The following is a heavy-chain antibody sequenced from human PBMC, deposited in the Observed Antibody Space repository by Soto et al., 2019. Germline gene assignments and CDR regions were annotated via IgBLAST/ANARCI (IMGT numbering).Heavy chain of an antibody. J-gene: IGHJ4*02. CDR1: GYTFTSYD. CDR2: MNPNSGNT. CDR3: ARDGVGATVFFGYFDY. V-gene: IGHV1-8*01. Sequence: ASVKVSCKASGYTFTSYDINWVRQATGQGLEWMGWMNPNSGNTGYAQKFQGRVTMTRNTSISTAYMELNSLRAEDTAVYYCARDGVGATVFFGYFDYWGQGALVTVSS. D-gene: IGHD1-26*01.